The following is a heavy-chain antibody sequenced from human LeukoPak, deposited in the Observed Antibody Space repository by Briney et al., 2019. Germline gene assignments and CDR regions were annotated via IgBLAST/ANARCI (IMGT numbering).Heavy chain of an antibody. J-gene: IGHJ6*04. V-gene: IGHV4-34*01. Sequence: SETLSLTCAVYGGSFSGYYWSWIRQPPGKGLEWIGEINHSGSTNYNPSLKSRVTISVDTSKNQFSLKLSSVTAADTAVYYCARGHTVTAYYYYGMDVWGKGTRSPSPQ. D-gene: IGHD4-11*01. CDR3: ARGHTVTAYYYYGMDV. CDR2: INHSGST. CDR1: GGSFSGYY.